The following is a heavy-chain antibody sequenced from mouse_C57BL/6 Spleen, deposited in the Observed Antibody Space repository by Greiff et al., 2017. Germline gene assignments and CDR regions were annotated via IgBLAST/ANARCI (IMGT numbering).Heavy chain of an antibody. CDR2: ILPGSGST. CDR3: ARGNYYGSSYEGHYYAMDY. V-gene: IGHV1-9*01. CDR1: GYTFTGYW. Sequence: QVQLKQSGAELMKPGASVKLSCKATGYTFTGYWIEWVKQRPGHGLEWIGEILPGSGSTNYNEKFKGKATFTADTSSNTAYMQLSSLTTEDSAIYYCARGNYYGSSYEGHYYAMDYWGQGTSVTVSS. D-gene: IGHD1-1*01. J-gene: IGHJ4*01.